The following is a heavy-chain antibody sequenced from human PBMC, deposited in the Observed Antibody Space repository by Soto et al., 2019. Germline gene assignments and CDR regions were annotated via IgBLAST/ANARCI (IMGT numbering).Heavy chain of an antibody. V-gene: IGHV3-30-3*01. D-gene: IGHD2-2*01. J-gene: IGHJ6*02. CDR3: ARAYCSSTSCRRRYYYYYGMDV. CDR2: ISYDGSNK. CDR1: GFTFSSYA. Sequence: GGSLRLSCAASGFTFSSYAMHWVRQAPGKGLEWVAVISYDGSNKYYADSVKGRFTISRDNSKNTLYLQMNSLRAGDTAVYYCARAYCSSTSCRRRYYYYYGMDVWGQGTTVTVSS.